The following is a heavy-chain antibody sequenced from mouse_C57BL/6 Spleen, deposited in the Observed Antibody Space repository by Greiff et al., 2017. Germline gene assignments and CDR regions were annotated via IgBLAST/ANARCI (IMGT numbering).Heavy chain of an antibody. CDR3: ARVYDGYYFDD. Sequence: QVQLQQPGAELVRPGSSVKLSCKASGYTFTSYWMHWVKQRPIQGLEWIGNIDPSDSETHYNQKFKDKATLTVDKSSSTAYMQLSSLTSEDSAVYYCARVYDGYYFDDWGQGTTLTVSS. V-gene: IGHV1-52*01. J-gene: IGHJ2*01. CDR1: GYTFTSYW. D-gene: IGHD2-3*01. CDR2: IDPSDSET.